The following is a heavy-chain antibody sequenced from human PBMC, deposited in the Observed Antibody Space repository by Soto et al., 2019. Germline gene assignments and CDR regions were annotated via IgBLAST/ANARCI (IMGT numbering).Heavy chain of an antibody. CDR2: IYYSGST. J-gene: IGHJ6*02. CDR1: GGSISSSSYY. D-gene: IGHD3-10*01. CDR3: ARHYGGGFGELFGPNYYYGMDV. V-gene: IGHV4-39*01. Sequence: PSETLSLTCTVSGGSISSSSYYWGWIRQPPGKGLEWIGSIYYSGSTYYNPSLKSRVTISVDTSKNQFSLKLSSVTAADTAVYYCARHYGGGFGELFGPNYYYGMDVWGQGTTVTVSS.